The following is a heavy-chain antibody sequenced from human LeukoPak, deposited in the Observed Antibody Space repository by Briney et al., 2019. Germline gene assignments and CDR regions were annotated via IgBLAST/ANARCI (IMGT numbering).Heavy chain of an antibody. J-gene: IGHJ4*02. CDR3: ATYYVNGAGRGH. CDR2: NMNT. D-gene: IGHD2-8*01. V-gene: IGHV4-61*08. CDR1: GASVRSGDHH. Sequence: PSETLSLTCIVSGASVRSGDHHWSWIRQAPGKGLEWIGHNMNTYYNPSLKSRVTISIDTSKNQFSLMLSTVTAADTAIYYCATYYVNGAGRGHWGREPWSPSPQ.